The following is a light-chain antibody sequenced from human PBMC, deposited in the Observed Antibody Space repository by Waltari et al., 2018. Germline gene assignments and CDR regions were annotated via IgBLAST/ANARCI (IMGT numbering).Light chain of an antibody. V-gene: IGLV2-23*02. CDR3: CSYSTGGSWM. J-gene: IGLJ3*02. CDR1: SNNVWHYNL. CDR2: YVS. Sequence: QSALTQPVSVSGSPGQSVTIPCPGTSNNVWHYNLVSWFQHHPDQAPKLLIFYVSKRPSGVSNRFSGSKSGNTASLTISGLQTEDEADYYCCSYSTGGSWMFGGGTKLTVL.